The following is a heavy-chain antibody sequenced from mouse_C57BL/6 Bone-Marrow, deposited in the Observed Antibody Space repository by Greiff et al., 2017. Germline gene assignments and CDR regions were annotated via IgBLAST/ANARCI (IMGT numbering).Heavy chain of an antibody. CDR3: ARPFTTVAYWYFDV. Sequence: EVQLVESGGGLVKPGGSLKLSCAASGFTFSDYGMHWVRQAPEKGLEWVAYISSGSSTIYYADTVKGRFTISRDNAKNTLFLQMTSLRSEDTAMYYCARPFTTVAYWYFDVWGTGTTVTVSS. CDR1: GFTFSDYG. J-gene: IGHJ1*03. CDR2: ISSGSSTI. V-gene: IGHV5-17*01. D-gene: IGHD1-1*01.